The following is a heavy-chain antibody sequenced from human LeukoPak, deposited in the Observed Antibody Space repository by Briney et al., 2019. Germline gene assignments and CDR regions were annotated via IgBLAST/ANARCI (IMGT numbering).Heavy chain of an antibody. J-gene: IGHJ4*02. CDR1: GFTFSGSA. Sequence: PGGSLRLSCAASGFTFSGSAIHWVRQPSEKGLEWVGRARSKANNYATAYAASVKGRFTISRDDSKNTAYLQMNSLRTEDTAVYYCTTLAAWERGHDYWGQGILVTVSS. CDR3: TTLAAWERGHDY. V-gene: IGHV3-73*01. D-gene: IGHD1-1*01. CDR2: ARSKANNYAT.